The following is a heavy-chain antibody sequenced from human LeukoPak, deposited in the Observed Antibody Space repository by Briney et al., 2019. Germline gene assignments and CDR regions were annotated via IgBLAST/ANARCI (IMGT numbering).Heavy chain of an antibody. V-gene: IGHV4-4*02. CDR1: GGSITTTNY. CDR3: SRESGPYSLFGH. Sequence: SGTLSLTCGVSGGSITTTNYWSWVRQSPGRGLEWIGEISLSGYTGFNPSLRGRVTMSLDESKNHLSLTLTSVTAADTAIYYCSRESGPYSLFGHWGQGILVTVTT. CDR2: ISLSGYT. J-gene: IGHJ4*02. D-gene: IGHD1-26*01.